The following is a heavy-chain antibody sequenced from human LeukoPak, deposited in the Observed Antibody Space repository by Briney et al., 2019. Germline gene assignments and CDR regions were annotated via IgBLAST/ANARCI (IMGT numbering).Heavy chain of an antibody. CDR2: IYSGGST. Sequence: PGGSLRLSCAASGFTFSSYSMNWVRQAPGKGLEWVSIIYSGGSTYYADSVKGRFTISRDNSKNTVYLQMNTLRADDTAIYYCAVDRHSISSGYFDYWGQGSLVTVSS. V-gene: IGHV3-53*01. J-gene: IGHJ4*02. D-gene: IGHD3-22*01. CDR3: AVDRHSISSGYFDY. CDR1: GFTFSSYS.